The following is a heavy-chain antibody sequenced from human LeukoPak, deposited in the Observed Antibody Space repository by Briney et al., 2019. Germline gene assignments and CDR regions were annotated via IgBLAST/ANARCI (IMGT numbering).Heavy chain of an antibody. D-gene: IGHD3-10*01. CDR2: IIPIFGTA. V-gene: IGHV1-69*13. CDR3: ARVPSGNPPRDWYFDL. Sequence: ASVKVSCKASGGTFSSYAISWVRQAPGQGLEWMGGIIPIFGTAHYAQKFQGRVTITADESTSTAYMVLSSLRSEDTAVYYCARVPSGNPPRDWYFDLWGRGTLVTVSS. J-gene: IGHJ2*01. CDR1: GGTFSSYA.